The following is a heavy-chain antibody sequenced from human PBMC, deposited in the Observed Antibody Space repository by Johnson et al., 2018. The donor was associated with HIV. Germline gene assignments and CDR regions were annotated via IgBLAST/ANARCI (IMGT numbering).Heavy chain of an antibody. Sequence: VQLVESGGGLIQPGGSLRLSCAASGFTFDDYGMSWVRHAPGKGLAWVSGINWTGGSIGYADSVKGRFTISRDKAKNSLYLQMNSLRAEDTALDYCARELTSGSSMAVDIWGQGTRVTVSS. D-gene: IGHD1-26*01. J-gene: IGHJ3*02. V-gene: IGHV3-20*04. CDR1: GFTFDDYG. CDR2: INWTGGSI. CDR3: ARELTSGSSMAVDI.